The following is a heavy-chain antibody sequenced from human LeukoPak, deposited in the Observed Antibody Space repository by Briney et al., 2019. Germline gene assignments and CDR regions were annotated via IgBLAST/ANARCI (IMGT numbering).Heavy chain of an antibody. D-gene: IGHD1-26*01. CDR1: GGSISSYY. CDR3: ARVSTAEIVGASDH. CDR2: IYTSGST. J-gene: IGHJ4*02. V-gene: IGHV4-4*07. Sequence: SETLSLTCTVSGGSISSYYWSWIRQPAGKGLEWIGRIYTSGSTNYNPSLKSRVTMSVDTSKNQFSLKLSSVTAEDTALYYCARVSTAEIVGASDHWGQGTLVTVSS.